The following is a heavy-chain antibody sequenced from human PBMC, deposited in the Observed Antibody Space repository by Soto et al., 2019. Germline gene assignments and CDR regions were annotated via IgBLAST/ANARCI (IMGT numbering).Heavy chain of an antibody. J-gene: IGHJ5*02. V-gene: IGHV3-48*02. Sequence: GGSLRLSCVVSGFTFSSYSMNWVRQAPGKGLEWVSYISSSSTIYYADSVKGRFTISRDNAKNSLYLQMNSLRDEDTAVYYCARGPSAYYYGNWFDPWGQGTLVTVSS. CDR2: ISSSSTI. CDR3: ARGPSAYYYGNWFDP. D-gene: IGHD3-22*01. CDR1: GFTFSSYS.